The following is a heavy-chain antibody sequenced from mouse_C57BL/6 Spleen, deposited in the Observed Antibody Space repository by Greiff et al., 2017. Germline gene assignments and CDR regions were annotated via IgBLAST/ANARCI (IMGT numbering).Heavy chain of an antibody. Sequence: EVQLQESGPELVKPGASVKIPCKASGYTFTDYNMDWVKQSHGKSLEWIGDINPNNGGTIYNQKFKGKATLTVDKSSSTAYMELRSLTSEDTAVYYCARTYDGYYGYFDVWGTGTTVTVSS. D-gene: IGHD2-3*01. CDR2: INPNNGGT. CDR3: ARTYDGYYGYFDV. V-gene: IGHV1-18*01. CDR1: GYTFTDYN. J-gene: IGHJ1*03.